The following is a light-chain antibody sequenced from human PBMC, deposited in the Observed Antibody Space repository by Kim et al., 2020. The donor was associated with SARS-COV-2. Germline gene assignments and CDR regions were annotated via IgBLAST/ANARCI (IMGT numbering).Light chain of an antibody. CDR2: QDS. CDR3: QAWDSSTGVV. CDR1: KLGYKY. Sequence: VSPGQTASITCSGDKLGYKYVCWYQQKPGQSPVLVIYQDSKRPSGIPERFSGSNSGNTATLTISGTQAMDEADYYCQAWDSSTGVVFGGGTQLTVL. V-gene: IGLV3-1*01. J-gene: IGLJ2*01.